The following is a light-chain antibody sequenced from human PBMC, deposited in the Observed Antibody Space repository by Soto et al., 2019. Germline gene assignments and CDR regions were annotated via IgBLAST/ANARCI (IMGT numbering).Light chain of an antibody. V-gene: IGLV2-14*01. CDR1: SSDVGDYNY. CDR3: SSYTSSSTLV. J-gene: IGLJ1*01. Sequence: QLVLTQPASVSGSPGQSITISCTGTSSDVGDYNYVSWYQQQPGKAPKVMIYDVSNRPSGVSNRFSGSKSGNTASLTISGLQAEDEADYYCSSYTSSSTLVFGTGTKVTVL. CDR2: DVS.